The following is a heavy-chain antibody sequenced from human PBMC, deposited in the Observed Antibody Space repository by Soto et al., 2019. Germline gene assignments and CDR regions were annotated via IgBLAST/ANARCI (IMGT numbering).Heavy chain of an antibody. Sequence: GGSLRLSCAASGFTFSSYAMSWVRQAPGKGLEWVSAISGSGGSTYYADSVKGRFTISRDNSKNTLYLQMNSLRAEDTAVYYCAKNRGETDTGNWFDPWGQGTLVTVSS. J-gene: IGHJ5*02. CDR3: AKNRGETDTGNWFDP. V-gene: IGHV3-23*01. D-gene: IGHD5-18*01. CDR1: GFTFSSYA. CDR2: ISGSGGST.